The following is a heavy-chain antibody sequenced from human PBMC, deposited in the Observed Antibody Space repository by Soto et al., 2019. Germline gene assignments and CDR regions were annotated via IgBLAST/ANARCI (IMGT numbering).Heavy chain of an antibody. V-gene: IGHV3-23*01. J-gene: IGHJ4*02. CDR1: GLTFSNYA. D-gene: IGHD6-13*01. Sequence: VQLLESGGGLVQPGGSLRLSCAASGLTFSNYAMSWVRQAPGKGLEWVSSISGSGGSAYNADSVRGRFTISRDNSKNTLYLQMNSLRAEDTAVYYCAKGGLYISSSWYEGYWGQGTLVTVSS. CDR3: AKGGLYISSSWYEGY. CDR2: ISGSGGSA.